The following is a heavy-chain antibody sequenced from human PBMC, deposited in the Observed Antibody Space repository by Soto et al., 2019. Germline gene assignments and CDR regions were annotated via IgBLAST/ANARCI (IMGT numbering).Heavy chain of an antibody. CDR3: ARHRYYYDSSGYYPNFDY. CDR1: GYSFTSYW. J-gene: IGHJ4*02. Sequence: VESLKISCKGSGYSFTSYWIGWVRQMPGKGLEWMGIIYPGDSDTRYSPSFQGQVTISADKSISTAYLQWSSLKASDTAMYYCARHRYYYDSSGYYPNFDYWGQGTLVTVSS. V-gene: IGHV5-51*01. CDR2: IYPGDSDT. D-gene: IGHD3-22*01.